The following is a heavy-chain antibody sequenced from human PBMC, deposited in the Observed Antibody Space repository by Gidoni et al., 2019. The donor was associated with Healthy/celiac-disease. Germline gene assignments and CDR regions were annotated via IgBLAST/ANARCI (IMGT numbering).Heavy chain of an antibody. D-gene: IGHD5-18*01. CDR2: IRNKAYGGTT. Sequence: EVQLVESGGGLVKPGRSLRLSCTASGFTFGDYAMIWFRQAPGKGLEGVGFIRNKAYGGTTEYSASVKVRFTISRDDSKSIAYLQMNSLKTEDTAVYYCTREYSYGSLWGQGTLVTVSS. V-gene: IGHV3-49*05. J-gene: IGHJ4*02. CDR1: GFTFGDYA. CDR3: TREYSYGSL.